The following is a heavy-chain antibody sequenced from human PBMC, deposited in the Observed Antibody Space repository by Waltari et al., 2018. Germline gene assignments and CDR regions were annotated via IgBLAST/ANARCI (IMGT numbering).Heavy chain of an antibody. V-gene: IGHV4-61*09. CDR2: IYSSGST. D-gene: IGHD2-21*01. CDR3: ARSDVVVAPARNNYYFPMEV. CDR1: GVSIRVIFY. Sequence: QLQQSGPGLVKPSQSLSLPCSLSGVSIRVIFYCQWVRQTAGEGLEWLGYIYSSGSTKYNPSLQSRATISIVNKTQFSLKLAAVTAADTAVYYCARSDVVVAPARNNYYFPMEVWGQGTTVTVSS. J-gene: IGHJ6*03.